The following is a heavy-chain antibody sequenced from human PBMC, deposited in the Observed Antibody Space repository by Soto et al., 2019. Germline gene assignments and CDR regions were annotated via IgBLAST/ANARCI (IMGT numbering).Heavy chain of an antibody. CDR2: ISAYNGNT. CDR1: GYTFTSYG. J-gene: IGHJ3*02. Sequence: SVKVSCKASGYTFTSYGISWVRQAPGQGLEWMGWISAYNGNTNYAQKLQGRVTMTTDTYTSKDYMELRSLRSDDTAVYYCARGWFQGASAFVIWGQGTMVTVSS. D-gene: IGHD1-26*01. V-gene: IGHV1-18*04. CDR3: ARGWFQGASAFVI.